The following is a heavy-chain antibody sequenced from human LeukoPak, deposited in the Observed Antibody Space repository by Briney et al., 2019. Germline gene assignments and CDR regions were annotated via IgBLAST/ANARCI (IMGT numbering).Heavy chain of an antibody. CDR2: IIPIFGTA. CDR3: AKLVVPAAESSV. CDR1: GGTFSSYA. Sequence: SVKVSCKASGGTFSSYAISWVRQAPGQGLEWMGGIIPIFGTANYAQKFQGRVTITADESTSTAYMELSSLRSEDTAVYYCAKLVVPAAESSVWGQGTLVTVSS. J-gene: IGHJ4*02. V-gene: IGHV1-69*01. D-gene: IGHD2-2*01.